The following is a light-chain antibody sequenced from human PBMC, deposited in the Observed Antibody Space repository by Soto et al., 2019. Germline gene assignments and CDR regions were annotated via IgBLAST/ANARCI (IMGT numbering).Light chain of an antibody. Sequence: DVQMTQSPSSLSAAVGDRVTITCQASHNNSDYLNWYQHKPGEAPKLRIYDASKLEAGVPSRFSGRGSGTDFTFSISSLQPEDIATYYCQQYDNVPLTFGGGTKVEIK. CDR1: HNNSDY. J-gene: IGKJ4*01. V-gene: IGKV1-33*01. CDR3: QQYDNVPLT. CDR2: DAS.